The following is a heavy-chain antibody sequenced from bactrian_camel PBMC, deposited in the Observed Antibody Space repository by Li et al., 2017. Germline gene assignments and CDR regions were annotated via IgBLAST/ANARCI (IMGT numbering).Heavy chain of an antibody. CDR3: AADSLFAPWTSSTVRFSGY. D-gene: IGHD3*01. V-gene: IGHV3S35*01. CDR1: GFTFSIYA. CDR2: INSWAGNE. Sequence: VQLVESGGGLVQPGGSLRLSCAASGFTFSIYAIAWVRQAPGKGLEWVSNINSWAGNEYYADSVKGRFTISRDNAKNTVYLQLYSLKPDDTAMYYCAADSLFAPWTSSTVRFSGYWGQGTQVTVS. J-gene: IGHJ6*01.